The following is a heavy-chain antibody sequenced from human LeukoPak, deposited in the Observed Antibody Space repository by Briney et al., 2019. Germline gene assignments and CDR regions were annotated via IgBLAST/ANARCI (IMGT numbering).Heavy chain of an antibody. Sequence: ASVKLSCKASGYPFTKFYMHWVRQAPGHGLEWMGLMSPNGDSTLYSQKFQGRVTMTRDTSISTAYMELSRLTSDDTAVYYCARHPYSGSYHFDYWGQGTLVTVSS. D-gene: IGHD1-26*01. CDR1: GYPFTKFY. CDR2: MSPNGDST. J-gene: IGHJ4*02. V-gene: IGHV1-2*06. CDR3: ARHPYSGSYHFDY.